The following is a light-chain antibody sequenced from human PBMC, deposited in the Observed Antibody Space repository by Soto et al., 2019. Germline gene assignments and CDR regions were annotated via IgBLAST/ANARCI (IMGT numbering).Light chain of an antibody. V-gene: IGKV3-15*01. CDR1: QSVTNK. Sequence: EIVMTQSPATLSVSPGEGATLSCRASQSVTNKLAWDQQKPGQSPRLLIFGASNMAPGIPATFSGSGSGTEFTLTINSLQSEDFTVYDCKQYKSWTITFGPGTRLEIK. J-gene: IGKJ5*01. CDR2: GAS. CDR3: KQYKSWTIT.